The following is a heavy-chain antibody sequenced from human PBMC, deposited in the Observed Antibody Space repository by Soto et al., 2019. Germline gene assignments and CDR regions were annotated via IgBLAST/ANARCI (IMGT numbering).Heavy chain of an antibody. CDR3: ACASSSGNGALRFDY. V-gene: IGHV3-48*01. CDR1: GFTFSSYS. J-gene: IGHJ4*02. D-gene: IGHD6-13*01. CDR2: ISSSSSTI. Sequence: ESGGGLVQPGGSLRLSCAASGFTFSSYSMNWVRQAPGKGLEWVSYISSSSSTIYYADSVKGRFTISRDNAKNSLYLQMNSLRAEDTAVYYCACASSSGNGALRFDYWGQGTLVTVSS.